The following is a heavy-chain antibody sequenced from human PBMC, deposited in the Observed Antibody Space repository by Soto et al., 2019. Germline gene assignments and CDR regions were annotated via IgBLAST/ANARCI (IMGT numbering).Heavy chain of an antibody. CDR1: GFSLSTSGMC. V-gene: IGHV2-70*11. CDR3: ARVSLAAAGTASVPYFDY. J-gene: IGHJ4*02. Sequence: GSGPTLVNPTQTLTLTCTFSGFSLSTSGMCVSWIRQPPGKALEWLARIDWDDDKYYSTSLKTRLTISKDTSKNQVVLTMTNMDPVDTATYYCARVSLAAAGTASVPYFDYWGQGTLVTVSS. CDR2: IDWDDDK. D-gene: IGHD6-13*01.